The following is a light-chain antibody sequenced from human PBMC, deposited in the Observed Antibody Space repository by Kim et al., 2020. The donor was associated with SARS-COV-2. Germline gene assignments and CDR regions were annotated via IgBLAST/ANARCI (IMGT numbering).Light chain of an antibody. CDR2: KAS. CDR3: HQYSSYPYT. J-gene: IGKJ2*01. CDR1: QSIKSW. Sequence: SASVGDRVTITCRASQSIKSWLAWYQQKPGKAPKLLIYKASYLESGVPSSFSGTESGTEFTLTISSLQPDDFATYYCHQYSSYPYTFGQGTKLE. V-gene: IGKV1-5*03.